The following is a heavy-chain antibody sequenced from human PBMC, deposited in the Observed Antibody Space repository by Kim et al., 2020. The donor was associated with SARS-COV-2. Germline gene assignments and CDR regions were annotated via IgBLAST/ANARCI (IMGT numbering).Heavy chain of an antibody. V-gene: IGHV3-48*01. Sequence: VKGRFTISRDNAKNSLYLHMNSLRPEDTAVYYCARDGDYYVGGGYYDAFDMWGQGTMVTVSS. CDR3: ARDGDYYVGGGYYDAFDM. D-gene: IGHD3-22*01. J-gene: IGHJ3*02.